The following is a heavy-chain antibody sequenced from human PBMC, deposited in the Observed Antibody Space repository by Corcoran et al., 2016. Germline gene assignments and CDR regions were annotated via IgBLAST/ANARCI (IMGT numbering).Heavy chain of an antibody. CDR3: EREEYTLEDYYYYYGMDV. Sequence: QVQLVQSGAEVKKPGASVMVSCTASGYTFTSYYMHWVRQAPGQGLEWMGIINPSGGSTSYAQQFQGRVTMTRDTSTSTVYMELSSLRSEDTAVYYCEREEYTLEDYYYYYGMDVWGQGTTVTGSS. D-gene: IGHD6-6*01. V-gene: IGHV1-46*01. J-gene: IGHJ6*02. CDR2: INPSGGST. CDR1: GYTFTSYY.